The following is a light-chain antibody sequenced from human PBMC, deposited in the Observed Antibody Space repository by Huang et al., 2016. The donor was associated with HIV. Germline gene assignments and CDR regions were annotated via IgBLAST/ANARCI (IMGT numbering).Light chain of an antibody. J-gene: IGKJ1*01. V-gene: IGKV1-39*01. Sequence: DIQMTQSPSSLSASVGDRVTITCRAGQSVRTYLNWYQQKPGNAPKVLIFAASSLQSGCPSRFSGRGSGTNFTLTINSLQPEDCATYYCQQSFSTPWTFGQGTKVEVK. CDR1: QSVRTY. CDR2: AAS. CDR3: QQSFSTPWT.